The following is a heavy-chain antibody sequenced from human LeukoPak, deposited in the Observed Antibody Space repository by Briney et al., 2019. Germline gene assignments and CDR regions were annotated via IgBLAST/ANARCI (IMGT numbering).Heavy chain of an antibody. J-gene: IGHJ6*03. CDR1: GFTFSSYA. V-gene: IGHV3-30*04. CDR2: ISYDGSNK. D-gene: IGHD4-11*01. CDR3: AHISTTSYMDV. Sequence: GGSLRLSCAASGFTFSSYAMHWVRQAPGKGLEWVAAISYDGSNKYYADSVKGRFTISRDNSKNTLYLQMNSLRAEDTAVYYCAHISTTSYMDVWGKGTTVTVSS.